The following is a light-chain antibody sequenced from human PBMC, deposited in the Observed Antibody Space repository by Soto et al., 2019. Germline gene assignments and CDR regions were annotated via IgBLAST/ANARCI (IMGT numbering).Light chain of an antibody. CDR3: AAWDDSLRGWV. CDR1: SSNIGAGYD. Sequence: QSVLTQPPSVSGAPGQGVTISCTGSSSNIGAGYDVHWYQQLPGAAPKLLIYRDSQRPWGVPDRFSGSKSGTSASLAISGLRSEDEADYYCAAWDDSLRGWVFGGGTKLTVL. J-gene: IGLJ3*02. CDR2: RDS. V-gene: IGLV1-40*01.